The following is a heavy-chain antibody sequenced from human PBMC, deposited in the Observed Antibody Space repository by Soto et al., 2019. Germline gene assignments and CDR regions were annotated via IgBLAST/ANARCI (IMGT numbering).Heavy chain of an antibody. CDR2: IYWDDDR. CDR1: GFSLSTSGAA. Sequence: QITLKESGPTLVKPTQTLTLTCTFSGFSLSTSGAAVDWVRQPPGKALEWLALIYWDDDRRFNASLRNRLTITKDTSKNQVVLTLTNVDPVDTATYYRARRGPHLGLDYWGQGTLVTVSS. V-gene: IGHV2-5*02. J-gene: IGHJ4*02. CDR3: ARRGPHLGLDY.